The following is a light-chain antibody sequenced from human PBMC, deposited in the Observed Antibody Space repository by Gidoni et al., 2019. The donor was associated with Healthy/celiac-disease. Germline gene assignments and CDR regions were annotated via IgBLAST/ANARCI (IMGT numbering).Light chain of an antibody. CDR2: YAS. CDR3: QQRSNWPPLT. V-gene: IGKV3-11*01. Sequence: EIMFTQSPATLSLSPRERATLSCSASQIVSSYLDWYKQKPGQAPRILIYYASNRATGIPARFSGSGSGTDFTLTISSLEPEDVAVYYCQQRSNWPPLTFGGGTKVEIK. CDR1: QIVSSY. J-gene: IGKJ4*01.